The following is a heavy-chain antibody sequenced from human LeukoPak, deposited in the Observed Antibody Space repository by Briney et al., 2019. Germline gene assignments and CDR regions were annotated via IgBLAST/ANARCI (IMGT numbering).Heavy chain of an antibody. CDR2: ISGSGGST. CDR3: AKVPDIVVVPAAFNWFDP. D-gene: IGHD2-2*01. Sequence: GGSLRLSCAASGFTFSSYATSWVRQAPGKGLEWVSAISGSGGSTYYADSVKGRFTISRDNSKNTLYLQMNSLRAEDTAVYYCAKVPDIVVVPAAFNWFDPWGQGTLVTVSS. V-gene: IGHV3-23*01. J-gene: IGHJ5*02. CDR1: GFTFSSYA.